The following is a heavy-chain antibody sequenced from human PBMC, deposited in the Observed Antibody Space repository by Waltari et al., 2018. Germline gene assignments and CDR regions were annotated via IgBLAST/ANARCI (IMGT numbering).Heavy chain of an antibody. Sequence: EVQLVQSGAEVKKHGESLRISCKGSGSSFTSYWISWVRPMPGKGLAWMGGIDPIDPYTNYSPSFQGHVTISADKSISTAYLQWSSLKASDTAMYYCARRVGATSSDAFDIWGQGTMVTVSS. V-gene: IGHV5-10-1*03. CDR3: ARRVGATSSDAFDI. CDR2: IDPIDPYT. D-gene: IGHD1-26*01. J-gene: IGHJ3*02. CDR1: GSSFTSYW.